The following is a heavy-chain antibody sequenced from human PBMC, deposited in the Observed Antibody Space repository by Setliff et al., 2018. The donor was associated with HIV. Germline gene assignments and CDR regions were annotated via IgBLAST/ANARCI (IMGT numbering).Heavy chain of an antibody. CDR3: ARSGSGSYINWFGP. Sequence: PGGSLRLSCAASGFTFSSYAMSWVRQAPGKGLEWVAVISYDGSNKYYADSVKGRLTISRDNSKNTLYLQMNSLRAEDTAVYCCARSGSGSYINWFGPWGQGTLVTVSS. CDR1: GFTFSSYA. D-gene: IGHD3-10*01. V-gene: IGHV3-30*04. J-gene: IGHJ5*02. CDR2: ISYDGSNK.